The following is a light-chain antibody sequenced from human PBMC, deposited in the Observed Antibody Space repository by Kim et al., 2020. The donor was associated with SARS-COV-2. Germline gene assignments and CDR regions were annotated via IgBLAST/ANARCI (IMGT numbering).Light chain of an antibody. V-gene: IGKV1-5*01. Sequence: DIQMTQSPSTLSASVGDSVTITCRASQSISSWLAWYQQKPGKAPKLLIYDASSLESGVPSRFSGGGSGTEFTLTISSLQPDDFATYYCQQYPYTFGHGTKLEI. CDR2: DAS. CDR3: QQYPYT. J-gene: IGKJ2*01. CDR1: QSISSW.